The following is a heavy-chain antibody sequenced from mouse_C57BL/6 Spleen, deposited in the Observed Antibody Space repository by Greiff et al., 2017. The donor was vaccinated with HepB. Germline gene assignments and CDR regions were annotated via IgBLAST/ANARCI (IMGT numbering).Heavy chain of an antibody. J-gene: IGHJ3*01. CDR1: GYTFTTYP. V-gene: IGHV1-47*01. CDR3: ARGYDYDGSWFAY. CDR2: FHPYNDDT. Sequence: VQLQESGAELVKPGASVKMSCKASGYTFTTYPIEWMKQNHGKSLEWIGNFHPYNDDTKYNEKFKGKATLTVEKSSSTVYLELSRLTSDDSAVYYCARGYDYDGSWFAYWGQGTLATVSA. D-gene: IGHD2-4*01.